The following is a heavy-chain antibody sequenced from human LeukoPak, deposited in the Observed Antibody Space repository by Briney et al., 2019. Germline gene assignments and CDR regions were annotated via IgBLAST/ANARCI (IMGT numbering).Heavy chain of an antibody. V-gene: IGHV3-30*04. J-gene: IGHJ4*02. Sequence: GRSLRLSCAAPGFTFRNYAMHWVRQAPGKGLEWVAVISYDGSNKYYADSVKGRFTISRDNPKNTLYLQMNSLRAEDTSVYYCARGIAAAGFDYWGQGTLVTVSS. CDR3: ARGIAAAGFDY. CDR2: ISYDGSNK. CDR1: GFTFRNYA. D-gene: IGHD6-25*01.